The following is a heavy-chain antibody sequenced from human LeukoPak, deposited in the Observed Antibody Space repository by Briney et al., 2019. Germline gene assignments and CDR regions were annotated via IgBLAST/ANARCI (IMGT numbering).Heavy chain of an antibody. CDR2: IIPIFGTA. Sequence: GASVKVSCKASGGTFSSYAISWVRQAPGQGLEWMGGIIPIFGTANYAQKFQGRVTITADESTSTAYMELSSLRSEDTAVYYCARRAGILRFLEWSFDPWGQGTLVTVSS. CDR3: ARRAGILRFLEWSFDP. CDR1: GGTFSSYA. D-gene: IGHD3-3*01. J-gene: IGHJ5*02. V-gene: IGHV1-69*13.